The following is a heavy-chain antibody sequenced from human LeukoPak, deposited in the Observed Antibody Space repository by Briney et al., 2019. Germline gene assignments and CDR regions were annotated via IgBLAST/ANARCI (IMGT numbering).Heavy chain of an antibody. CDR1: GFNFSSYE. CDR2: ISSSGSTL. CDR3: ARENTAMAINWFHP. J-gene: IGHJ5*02. D-gene: IGHD5-18*01. Sequence: PGGSLRLSCAASGFNFSSYEMNWLRQAPGKGLEWVSYISSSGSTLYYADSVKGRFTISRDNAKNSLSLQMNSLRAEDTAVYYCARENTAMAINWFHPWGQGTVVTVSS. V-gene: IGHV3-48*03.